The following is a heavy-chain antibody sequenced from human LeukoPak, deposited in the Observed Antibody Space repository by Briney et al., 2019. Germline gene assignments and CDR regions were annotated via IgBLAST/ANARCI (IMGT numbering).Heavy chain of an antibody. CDR1: GFTFSSYA. CDR3: ATFPLTFWTWGGATTTEAAFDY. J-gene: IGHJ4*02. D-gene: IGHD1-26*01. V-gene: IGHV3-23*01. Sequence: GGSLRLSCAASGFTFSSYAMSWVRQAPGKGLEWVSAISGSGGSTYYADSVKGRFTISRDNSKNTLYLQMNSLRAEDTAVYYCATFPLTFWTWGGATTTEAAFDYWGQGTLVTVSS. CDR2: ISGSGGST.